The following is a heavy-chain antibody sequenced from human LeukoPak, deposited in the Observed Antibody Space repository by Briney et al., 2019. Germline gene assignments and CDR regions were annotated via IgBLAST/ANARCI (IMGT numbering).Heavy chain of an antibody. CDR1: GFTFSSYW. V-gene: IGHV3-7*01. Sequence: PGGSLRLSCAASGFTFSSYWMSWVRQAPGKGLEWVANIKQDGSEKYYVDSVKGRFTISRDNAKNSLYLQMNSLRAEDTAVYYCARELATVGDDAFDIWGQGTMVTVSS. D-gene: IGHD1-26*01. CDR2: IKQDGSEK. CDR3: ARELATVGDDAFDI. J-gene: IGHJ3*02.